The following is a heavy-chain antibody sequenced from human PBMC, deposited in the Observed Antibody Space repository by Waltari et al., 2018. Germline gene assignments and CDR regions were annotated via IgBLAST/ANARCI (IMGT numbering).Heavy chain of an antibody. J-gene: IGHJ6*02. V-gene: IGHV4-38-2*01. CDR1: GYSISSGYY. D-gene: IGHD3-9*01. CDR2: IYHSGST. Sequence: QVQLQESGPGLVKPSETLSLTCAVSGYSISSGYYWGWIRQPPGKGLEWIGSIYHSGSTYYTPSLKSRVTISVDTSKNQFSLKLSSVTAADTAVYYCARLNYDILTGFYYGMDVWGQGTTVTVSS. CDR3: ARLNYDILTGFYYGMDV.